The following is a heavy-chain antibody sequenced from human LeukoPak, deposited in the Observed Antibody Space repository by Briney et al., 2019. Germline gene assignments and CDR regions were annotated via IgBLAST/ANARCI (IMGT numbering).Heavy chain of an antibody. CDR1: GFAFSSYW. V-gene: IGHV3-7*01. Sequence: GGSLRLSCGASGFAFSSYWMTWLRQAPGRGLEFVANIEPAGSATYYADSVKGRFTISRDNTKNLLYLQMNSLTAEDSAVYHCGRFGYVSAVDPWGQGALVTVSS. J-gene: IGHJ5*02. D-gene: IGHD2-15*01. CDR2: IEPAGSAT. CDR3: GRFGYVSAVDP.